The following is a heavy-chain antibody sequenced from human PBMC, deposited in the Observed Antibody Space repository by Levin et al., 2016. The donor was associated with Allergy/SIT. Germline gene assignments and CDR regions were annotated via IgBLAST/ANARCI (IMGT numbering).Heavy chain of an antibody. J-gene: IGHJ2*01. CDR1: GGSISSYY. V-gene: IGHV4-4*07. CDR3: ARSRAVAVPYWYFDL. CDR2: IYTSGST. D-gene: IGHD6-19*01. Sequence: SETLSLTCTVSGGSISSYYWSWIRQPAGKGLEWIGRIYTSGSTNYNPSLKSRVTMSVDTSKNQFSLKLSSVTAADTAVYYCARSRAVAVPYWYFDLWGRGTLVTVSS.